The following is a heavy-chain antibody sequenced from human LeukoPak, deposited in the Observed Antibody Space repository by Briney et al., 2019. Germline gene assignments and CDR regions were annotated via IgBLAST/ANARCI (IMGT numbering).Heavy chain of an antibody. J-gene: IGHJ6*02. D-gene: IGHD4-17*01. V-gene: IGHV3-73*01. CDR2: IRSKANSYAT. Sequence: GGSLRLSCAASGFTFSGSAMHWVRQASGKGLEWVGRIRSKANSYATAYAASVKGRFTISRDDSKNTAYLQMNSLKTEDTAVYYCTRQPTTSTTVTNGAYYYYGMDVWGQGTTVTVSS. CDR1: GFTFSGSA. CDR3: TRQPTTSTTVTNGAYYYYGMDV.